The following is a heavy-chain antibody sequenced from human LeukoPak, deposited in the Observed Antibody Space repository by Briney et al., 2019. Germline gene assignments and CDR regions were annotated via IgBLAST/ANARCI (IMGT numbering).Heavy chain of an antibody. Sequence: SETLSLTCTVSGGSISSYYWSWIRQPPGKGLEWIGYIYGGGSTNYNPSLKSRITISLDTSKTQFSLKLNSVTAADTAVYYCAREDVWGNNRPKGHFDYWGQGTLVTVSS. D-gene: IGHD3-16*02. CDR3: AREDVWGNNRPKGHFDY. CDR1: GGSISSYY. V-gene: IGHV4-59*01. J-gene: IGHJ4*02. CDR2: IYGGGST.